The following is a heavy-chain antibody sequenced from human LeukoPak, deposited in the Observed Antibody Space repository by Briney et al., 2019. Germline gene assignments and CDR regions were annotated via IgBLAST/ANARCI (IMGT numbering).Heavy chain of an antibody. V-gene: IGHV1-69*13. CDR3: ARGWLAETTVVTPYNY. CDR2: IIPIFGTA. Sequence: SVKVSCKASGGTFSSYAISWVRQAPGQGLEWMGGIIPIFGTANYAQKFQDRVTITAVESMSTAYMEVRSLRSEDTAVYYCARGWLAETTVVTPYNYWGQGTLVTVSS. CDR1: GGTFSSYA. J-gene: IGHJ4*02. D-gene: IGHD4-23*01.